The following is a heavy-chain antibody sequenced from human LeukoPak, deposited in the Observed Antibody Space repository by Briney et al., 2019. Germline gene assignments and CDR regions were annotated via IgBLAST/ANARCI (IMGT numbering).Heavy chain of an antibody. D-gene: IGHD6-13*01. Sequence: GRSLRLSCAASGFTFDDYAMHWVRQAPGKGLEWVSGISWNSGSIGYADSVKGRFTISRDNAKSSLYLQMNSLRAEDTALYYCAKDIAAAGTGWYFDLWGRGTLVTVSS. V-gene: IGHV3-9*01. CDR3: AKDIAAAGTGWYFDL. CDR2: ISWNSGSI. J-gene: IGHJ2*01. CDR1: GFTFDDYA.